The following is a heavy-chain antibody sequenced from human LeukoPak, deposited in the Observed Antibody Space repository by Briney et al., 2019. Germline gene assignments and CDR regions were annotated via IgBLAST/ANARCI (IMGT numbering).Heavy chain of an antibody. D-gene: IGHD3-9*01. CDR1: GGPITGYY. Sequence: SETLSLTCAVYGGPITGYYWSWIRQTPGRGLEWVGEIHYTGATSYNPSLKSRATISTDTSKNQFSLRLSSVTAADTAVYYCARGNILTGYCFDFWGQGALVTVSP. CDR3: ARGNILTGYCFDF. J-gene: IGHJ4*02. V-gene: IGHV4-34*01. CDR2: IHYTGAT.